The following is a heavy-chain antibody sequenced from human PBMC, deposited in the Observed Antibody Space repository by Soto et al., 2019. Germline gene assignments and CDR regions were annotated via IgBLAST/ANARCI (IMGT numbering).Heavy chain of an antibody. CDR3: ARPVYSGNFFANAARFDP. V-gene: IGHV4-39*01. CDR2: MYYSGTT. CDR1: GGSIRSHGYY. D-gene: IGHD1-26*01. Sequence: QLRLQESGPGLVKPSDTLALTCSVSGGSIRSHGYYWAWIRQPPGKGLEWIGSMYYSGTTYYNPSLKSRVTLSIDSSKNQFSLKVKSVTAADTAVYYCARPVYSGNFFANAARFDPWGQGTLVTVSS. J-gene: IGHJ5*02.